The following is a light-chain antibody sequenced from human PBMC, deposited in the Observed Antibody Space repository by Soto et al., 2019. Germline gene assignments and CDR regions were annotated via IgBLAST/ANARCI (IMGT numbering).Light chain of an antibody. CDR2: AAS. CDR3: QQSYSRPPT. CDR1: QSISNH. J-gene: IGKJ1*01. V-gene: IGKV1-39*01. Sequence: DIPMTQSPSSLSASVEDRVIITCRASQSISNHLNWYQQKPGKAPKLLIFAASSLQSGVPSRFSGSRSGPDFTLTISSLQPEDFATYDCQQSYSRPPTFGQGTKVEIK.